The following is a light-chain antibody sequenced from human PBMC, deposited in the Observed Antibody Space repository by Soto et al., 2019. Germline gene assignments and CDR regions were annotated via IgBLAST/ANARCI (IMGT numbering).Light chain of an antibody. J-gene: IGKJ4*01. CDR1: QIVNNNF. V-gene: IGKV3-20*01. Sequence: EIVLTQSPGTLSLSPGDRATLSCRASQIVNNNFLAWYQQKPGQAPRLLIYDASARFTGIPDRFSGSGSGTDFTLTISRLEPEDFAVYYCQPYGTSLPFGGGTKVEIK. CDR2: DAS. CDR3: QPYGTSLP.